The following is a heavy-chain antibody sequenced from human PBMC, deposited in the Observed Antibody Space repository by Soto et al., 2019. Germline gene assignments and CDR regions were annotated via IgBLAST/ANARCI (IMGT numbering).Heavy chain of an antibody. CDR2: ISSSSSYI. CDR1: GFTFSSYS. CDR3: AREVSKYSGYDFDY. J-gene: IGHJ4*02. V-gene: IGHV3-21*01. Sequence: EVQLVESGGGLVKPGGSLRLCCAASGFTFSSYSMNWVRQAPGKGLEWVSSISSSSSYIYYADSVKGRFTISRDNAKNSLYLLMNSLRAEDTAVYYCAREVSKYSGYDFDYWGQGTLVTVSS. D-gene: IGHD5-12*01.